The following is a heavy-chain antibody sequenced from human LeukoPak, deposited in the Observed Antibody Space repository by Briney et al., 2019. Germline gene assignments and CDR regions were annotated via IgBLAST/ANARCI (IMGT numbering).Heavy chain of an antibody. CDR3: ARHAPSIAARHPFDY. CDR2: IYYSGST. Sequence: PSGTLSLTCTVSRGSLSSSSYYGGWIRQPPGEGLEWIGCIYYSGSTYYPPSLKGRVTLFVDTSKNQFSLKLRSLAGADTAVTYRARHAPSIAARHPFDYWGQGALVTVSS. V-gene: IGHV4-39*01. D-gene: IGHD6-6*01. J-gene: IGHJ4*02. CDR1: RGSLSSSSYY.